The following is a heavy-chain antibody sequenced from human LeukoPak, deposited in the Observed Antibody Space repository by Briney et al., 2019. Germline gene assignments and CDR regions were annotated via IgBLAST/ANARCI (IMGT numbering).Heavy chain of an antibody. V-gene: IGHV4-39*01. CDR1: GGSIGRSSYY. J-gene: IGHJ5*02. CDR2: IYYSGST. CDR3: ARRSRRRYYYGSGSYSHAGFDP. Sequence: PSETLSLTCTVSGGSIGRSSYYWGWIRQPPGKGLEWIGNIYYSGSTNYNPSLKSRVTISVDTSKNQFSLKLTSVTAADTAVYYCARRSRRRYYYGSGSYSHAGFDPWGQGTLVTVSS. D-gene: IGHD3-10*01.